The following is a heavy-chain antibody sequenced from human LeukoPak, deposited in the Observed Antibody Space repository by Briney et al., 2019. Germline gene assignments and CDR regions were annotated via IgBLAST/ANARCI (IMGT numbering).Heavy chain of an antibody. CDR1: GFTFSSYA. CDR2: ISGSDGYT. J-gene: IGHJ4*02. D-gene: IGHD4-17*01. CDR3: ARVVDHDYGDYYLDY. V-gene: IGHV3-23*01. Sequence: GGSLRLSCVASGFTFSSYALSWVRQAPGKGLDCVSVISGSDGYTYYADSVKGRLTISRDNSKNTLYLQMNSLRAEDTAVYYCARVVDHDYGDYYLDYWGQGTLVTVSS.